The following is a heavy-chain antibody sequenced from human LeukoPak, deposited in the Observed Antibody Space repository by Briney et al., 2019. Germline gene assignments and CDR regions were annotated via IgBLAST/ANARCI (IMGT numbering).Heavy chain of an antibody. J-gene: IGHJ4*02. V-gene: IGHV1-69*05. CDR1: GGTFSSYA. CDR3: VRGPPNWGFDY. CDR2: IIPIFGTA. Sequence: GASVKVSCTASGGTFSSYAISWVRQAPGQGLEWMGGIIPIFGTANYAQKFQGRVTMTRDTFISTAYMELNNVRSEDTAVYYCVRGPPNWGFDYWGQGTLVTVSS. D-gene: IGHD7-27*01.